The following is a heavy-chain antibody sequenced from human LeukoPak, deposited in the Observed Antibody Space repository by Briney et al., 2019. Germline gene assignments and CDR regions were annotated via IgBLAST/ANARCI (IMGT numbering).Heavy chain of an antibody. CDR2: INHSGST. D-gene: IGHD6-13*01. V-gene: IGHV4-34*01. J-gene: IGHJ4*02. CDR1: GGSLSGYY. Sequence: PSETLSLTCAVYGGSLSGYYWSWIRQPPGKGLEWIGEINHSGSTNYNPSLKSRVTISVDTSKNQFSLKLSSVTAADTAVYYCARANPQQQLAFDYWGQGTLVTVSS. CDR3: ARANPQQQLAFDY.